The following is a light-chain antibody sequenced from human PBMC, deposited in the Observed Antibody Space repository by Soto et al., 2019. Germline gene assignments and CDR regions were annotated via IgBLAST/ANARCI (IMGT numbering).Light chain of an antibody. CDR3: QQYASSPWT. CDR2: GAS. J-gene: IGKJ1*01. Sequence: EIVLTQSPATLSLSPGEKATLSCRASEPVRTGSLAWYQQKPGQAPRLLIFGASVRATDIPDRFSGSRSGTDFTLTITRLAPEDFAVYHCQQYASSPWTFGQGTKMEIK. V-gene: IGKV3-20*01. CDR1: EPVRTGS.